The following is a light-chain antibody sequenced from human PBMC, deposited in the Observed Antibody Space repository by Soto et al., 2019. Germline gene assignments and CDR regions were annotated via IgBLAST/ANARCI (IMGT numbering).Light chain of an antibody. CDR1: QSINIY. V-gene: IGKV1-39*01. CDR2: AAF. Sequence: IQLTQSPSSLSASVGDRVTVTCRASQSINIYLKWYQQKPGKAPTLLIDAAFSWQSGVPSRFSSGGSRTDFTLTISSLQPEDFATYYYQESYRSPYTFGQGTKLEL. CDR3: QESYRSPYT. J-gene: IGKJ2*01.